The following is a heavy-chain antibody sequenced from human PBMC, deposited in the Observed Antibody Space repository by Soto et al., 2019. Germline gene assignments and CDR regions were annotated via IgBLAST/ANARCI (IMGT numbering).Heavy chain of an antibody. J-gene: IGHJ4*02. Sequence: QVQFHQWGAGLLKPSETLTLTCAVSGGSFSGYYWNWIRQPPGKGLEWLGEISRSGSATYNPSLKGRVTMSVDTSRNQLFLNLSSVTAADTAMYYCARHHVRGRTIAGAAEFWGQGTLVTVSS. V-gene: IGHV4-34*01. CDR1: GGSFSGYY. D-gene: IGHD1-26*01. CDR3: ARHHVRGRTIAGAAEF. CDR2: ISRSGSA.